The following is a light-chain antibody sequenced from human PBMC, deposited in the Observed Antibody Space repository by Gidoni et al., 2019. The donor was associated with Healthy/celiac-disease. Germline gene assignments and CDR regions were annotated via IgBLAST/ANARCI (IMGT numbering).Light chain of an antibody. CDR1: QSLLHSYRYRY. CDR3: MQAIQTPIT. CDR2: LGS. Sequence: IVLIHSPLSLLVTPGEPASISCRSTQSLLHSYRYRYLDCYLQKPGQAPQLLIYLGSNRAYGVPDRFSGSGSGKDFTLKISRVEAEDVGVYYCMQAIQTPITFGQGTRLEIK. J-gene: IGKJ5*01. V-gene: IGKV2-28*01.